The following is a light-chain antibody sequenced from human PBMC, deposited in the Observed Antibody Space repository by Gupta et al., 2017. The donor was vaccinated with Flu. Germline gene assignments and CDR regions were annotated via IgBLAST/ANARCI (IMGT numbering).Light chain of an antibody. Sequence: EVVLTQSPATLSVSPGGRVSLSCRASQNVNNNLAWYQQKPGQAPRLLIYSASSRATGVPARFSGAGSGTDFTLTVSGLQSEDSAIYYCQQYNLWPPRTFGGGTKLEI. CDR3: QQYNLWPPRT. CDR2: SAS. CDR1: QNVNNN. J-gene: IGKJ4*01. V-gene: IGKV3-15*01.